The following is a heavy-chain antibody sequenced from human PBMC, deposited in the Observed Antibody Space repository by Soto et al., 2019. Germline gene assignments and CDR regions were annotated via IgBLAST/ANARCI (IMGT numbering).Heavy chain of an antibody. J-gene: IGHJ4*02. D-gene: IGHD3-22*01. CDR2: INPSGGST. Sequence: ASVKVSCKASGYTFTSYYMHWVRQAPGQGLEWMGIINPSGGSTSYAQKFQGRVTMTRDTSTSTVYMELSSLRSEDTAVYYCARGPRRGTMIVVVTGLIDYWGQGTLVTVSS. V-gene: IGHV1-46*01. CDR3: ARGPRRGTMIVVVTGLIDY. CDR1: GYTFTSYY.